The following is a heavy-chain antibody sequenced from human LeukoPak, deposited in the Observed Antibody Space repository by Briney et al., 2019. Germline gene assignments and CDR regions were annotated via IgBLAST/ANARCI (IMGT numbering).Heavy chain of an antibody. J-gene: IGHJ5*02. Sequence: GGSLRLSCAASGCSFSSYEMNWVRQAPGKGLEWVSSISSSSSYIYYADSVKGRFTISRDNAKNSLYLQMNSLRAEATAVYYCARDGAITMVRDNWFDPWGQGTLVTVSS. D-gene: IGHD3-10*01. CDR2: ISSSSSYI. V-gene: IGHV3-21*04. CDR1: GCSFSSYE. CDR3: ARDGAITMVRDNWFDP.